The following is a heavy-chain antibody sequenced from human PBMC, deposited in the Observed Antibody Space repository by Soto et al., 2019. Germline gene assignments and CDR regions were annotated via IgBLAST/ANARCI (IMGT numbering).Heavy chain of an antibody. V-gene: IGHV1-3*01. CDR2: INAGNGNT. J-gene: IGHJ6*02. CDR1: GYTFTSYA. CDR3: ARDYYDFWSGYDEYGMDA. D-gene: IGHD3-3*01. Sequence: ASVKVSCKASGYTFTSYAMHWVRQAPGQRLEWMGWINAGNGNTKYSQKFQGRVTITRDTSASTAYMELSSLRSEDTAVYYCARDYYDFWSGYDEYGMDAWGQGTTVTVSS.